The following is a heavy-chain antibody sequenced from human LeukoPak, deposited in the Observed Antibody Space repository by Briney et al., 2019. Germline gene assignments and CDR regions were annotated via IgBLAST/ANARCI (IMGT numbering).Heavy chain of an antibody. J-gene: IGHJ4*02. CDR1: GGSISSSNW. D-gene: IGHD5-18*01. V-gene: IGHV4-4*02. Sequence: SGTLSLTCAVSGGSISSSNWWSWVRQPPGKGLEWIGEIYHSGSTNYNPSLKSRVTISVDKSKNQFSLKLSSVTAADTAVYYCARDNGYSYGYFDYWGQGVLVTVSS. CDR3: ARDNGYSYGYFDY. CDR2: IYHSGST.